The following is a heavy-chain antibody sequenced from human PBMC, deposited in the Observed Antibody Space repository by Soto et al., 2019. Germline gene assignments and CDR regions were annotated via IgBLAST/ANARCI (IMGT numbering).Heavy chain of an antibody. CDR3: AKDPSAAGASNWFDP. V-gene: IGHV3-23*01. J-gene: IGHJ5*02. CDR2: ISGSGGST. CDR1: GFTFSSYA. Sequence: SGGSLRLSCAASGFTFSSYAMSWVRQAPGKGLEWVSAISGSGGSTYYADSVKGRFTISRDNSKNTLYLQMNSLRAEDTAVYYCAKDPSAAGASNWFDPWGQGTLVTVSS. D-gene: IGHD6-13*01.